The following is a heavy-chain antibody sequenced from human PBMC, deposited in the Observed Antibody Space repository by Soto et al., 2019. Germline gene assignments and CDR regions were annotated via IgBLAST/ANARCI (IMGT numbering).Heavy chain of an antibody. CDR1: GGSISSYY. CDR2: IYYSGST. J-gene: IGHJ3*02. CDR3: ASEGTGELIDAFDI. V-gene: IGHV4-59*01. Sequence: SETLSLTCTVSGGSISSYYWSWIRQPPGKGLEWIGYIYYSGSTNYNPSLKSRVTISVDTSKNQFSLKLSSVTAADTAVYYCASEGTGELIDAFDIWGQGTMVTVSS. D-gene: IGHD7-27*01.